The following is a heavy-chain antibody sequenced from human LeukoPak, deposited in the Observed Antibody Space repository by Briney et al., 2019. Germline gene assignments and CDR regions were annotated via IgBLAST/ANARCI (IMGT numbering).Heavy chain of an antibody. CDR3: TRAVAAADFSPGY. CDR2: ISSSSSYI. J-gene: IGHJ4*02. D-gene: IGHD6-13*01. V-gene: IGHV3-21*01. Sequence: PGGSLRLSCVASGFTFSSYSMNWVRQAPGKGLEWVSCISSSSSYIYYADSVKGRFTISRDNAKNSVYLQMNSLRAEDTAVYYCTRAVAAADFSPGYWGQGTLVTVSS. CDR1: GFTFSSYS.